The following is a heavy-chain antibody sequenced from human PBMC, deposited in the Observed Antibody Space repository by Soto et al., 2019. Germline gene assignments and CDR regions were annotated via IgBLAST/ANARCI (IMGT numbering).Heavy chain of an antibody. CDR2: ISGSGEST. J-gene: IGHJ4*02. Sequence: GGSLRLSCAASVTSRFTYDTYSMGWVRQAPGKGLEWVSAISGSGESTYYADSVKGRFTVSRDNSKNTLSLQMNSLGAEDTALYYCTLYDYIWASYTSLDYWGQGTPVTVSS. CDR1: VTSRFTYDTYS. D-gene: IGHD3-16*01. CDR3: TLYDYIWASYTSLDY. V-gene: IGHV3-23*01.